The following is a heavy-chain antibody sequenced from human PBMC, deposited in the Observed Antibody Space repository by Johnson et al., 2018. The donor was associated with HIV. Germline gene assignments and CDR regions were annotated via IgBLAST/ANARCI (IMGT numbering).Heavy chain of an antibody. CDR1: GFTFSSYG. J-gene: IGHJ3*02. CDR2: ISYDGSNK. CDR3: ARSKGSIWYGSAFDI. V-gene: IGHV3-30*03. Sequence: QVQLLESGGGVVQPGRSLRLSCAASGFTFSSYGMHWVRQAPGKGLEWLAVISYDGSNKYYADSVKGRFTISRDNSKNTLYLQMNSLRAEDTAVYYCARSKGSIWYGSAFDIWGQGTMVTVSS. D-gene: IGHD6-13*01.